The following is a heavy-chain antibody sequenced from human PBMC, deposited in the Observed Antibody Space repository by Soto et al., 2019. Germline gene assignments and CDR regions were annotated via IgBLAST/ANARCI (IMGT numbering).Heavy chain of an antibody. CDR1: GVSVSTGGYF. J-gene: IGHJ4*02. V-gene: IGHV4-31*03. Sequence: PSETLSLTCTVSGVSVSTGGYFWTWIRQHPGKGLEGIGNIYYSGMTYYNPSLRSRVSICLDPSESQFSLEPNSVTAADTAVYYCARDSSGPGYSYGKFDYWGQGALVTVSS. CDR2: IYYSGMT. D-gene: IGHD5-18*01. CDR3: ARDSSGPGYSYGKFDY.